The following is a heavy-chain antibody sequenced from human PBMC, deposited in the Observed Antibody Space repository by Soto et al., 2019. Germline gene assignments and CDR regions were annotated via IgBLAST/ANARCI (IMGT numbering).Heavy chain of an antibody. CDR3: ARKVGATHFDY. J-gene: IGHJ4*02. CDR1: GGSISSYY. D-gene: IGHD1-26*01. V-gene: IGHV4-59*01. CDR2: IYYSGST. Sequence: PSETLSLTCTVSGGSISSYYWSWIRQTPGKGLEWIGYIYYSGSTNYNPSLKSRVTISVDTSKNQFSLKLSSVTAADTAVYYCARKVGATHFDYWGQGTLVTSPQ.